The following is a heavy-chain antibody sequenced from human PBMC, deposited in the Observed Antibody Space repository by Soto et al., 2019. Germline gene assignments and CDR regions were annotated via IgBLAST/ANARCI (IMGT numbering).Heavy chain of an antibody. J-gene: IGHJ4*02. CDR1: GFTFSSYG. D-gene: IGHD6-19*01. Sequence: PGGSLRLSCAASGFTFSSYGMHWVRQAPGKGLEWVAAISGSGSNKYYADSVKGRFTISRDNSKNTLYLQMNSLRAEDTAVYYCAKDTGPQWLTLPFDYWGQGTLVTVSS. V-gene: IGHV3-30*18. CDR3: AKDTGPQWLTLPFDY. CDR2: ISGSGSNK.